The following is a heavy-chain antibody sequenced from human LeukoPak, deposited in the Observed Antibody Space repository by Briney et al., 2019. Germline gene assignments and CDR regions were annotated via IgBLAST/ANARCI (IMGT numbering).Heavy chain of an antibody. CDR2: ISGSGGST. CDR1: GFTFSSYA. CDR3: AKHAAVGDYFDY. Sequence: PGGSLRLSCAASGFTFSSYAMNWVRQAPGKGLDWVSGISGSGGSTYYADSVKGRFTISRDNSKNTLYLQMSSLRAEETAVYYCAKHAAVGDYFDYWGQGTLVAVSS. D-gene: IGHD1-26*01. J-gene: IGHJ4*02. V-gene: IGHV3-23*01.